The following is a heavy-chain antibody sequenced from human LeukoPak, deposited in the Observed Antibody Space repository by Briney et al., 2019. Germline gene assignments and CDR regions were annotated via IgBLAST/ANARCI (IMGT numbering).Heavy chain of an antibody. D-gene: IGHD3-9*01. CDR2: IDSNGVTA. V-gene: IGHV3-23*01. Sequence: PGGSLRLSCEVSGFAFSSYVMSWVRQAPGNGPEWVSAIDSNGVTAQYADSVKGRFTTSRDNSKNTLYLQLSSLRVEDTAVYYCAKGDDFLADYRYRFDYWGQGTLVTVSS. J-gene: IGHJ4*02. CDR1: GFAFSSYV. CDR3: AKGDDFLADYRYRFDY.